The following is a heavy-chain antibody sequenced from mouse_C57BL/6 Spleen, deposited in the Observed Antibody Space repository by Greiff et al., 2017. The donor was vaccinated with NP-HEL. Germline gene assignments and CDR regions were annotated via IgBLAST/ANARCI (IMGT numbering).Heavy chain of an antibody. CDR1: GYTFTEYT. J-gene: IGHJ4*01. Sequence: QVQLQQSGAELVKPGASVKLSCKASGYTFTEYTIHWVKQRSGQGLEWIGWFYPGSGSIKYNEKFQDKATLTADKSSSTVYMELSRLTSEDSAVYFCARHETRHYYGSSPYYAMDYWGQGTSVTVSS. V-gene: IGHV1-62-2*01. D-gene: IGHD1-1*01. CDR3: ARHETRHYYGSSPYYAMDY. CDR2: FYPGSGSI.